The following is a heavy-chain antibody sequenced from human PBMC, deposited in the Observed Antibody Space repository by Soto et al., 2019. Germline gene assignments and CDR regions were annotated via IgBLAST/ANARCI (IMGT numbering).Heavy chain of an antibody. Sequence: GGSLRLSCAASGFTFSNAWMNWVRQAPGKGLEWVGRIKSKTDGGTTDYAAPVKGRFTISRDDSNNTLYLQMNSLKTEDTAVYYCTTERGTGQIVVVPASDYWGQGTLVTVSS. J-gene: IGHJ4*02. CDR2: IKSKTDGGTT. CDR1: GFTFSNAW. V-gene: IGHV3-15*07. CDR3: TTERGTGQIVVVPASDY. D-gene: IGHD2-2*01.